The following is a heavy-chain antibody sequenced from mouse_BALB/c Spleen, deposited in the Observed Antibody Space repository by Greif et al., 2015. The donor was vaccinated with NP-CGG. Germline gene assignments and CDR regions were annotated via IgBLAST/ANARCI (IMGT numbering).Heavy chain of an antibody. V-gene: IGHV5-15*02. J-gene: IGHJ4*01. CDR2: ISNLAYSI. CDR1: GFTFSDYG. CDR3: ASYYGNYYYAMDY. Sequence: EVKLVESGGGLVQPGGSRKLSCAASGFTFSDYGMAWVRQAPGKGPEWVAFISNLAYSIYYADTVTGRFTISRENAKNTLYLETSSLRSEDTAMYYCASYYGNYYYAMDYWGQGTSVTVSS. D-gene: IGHD2-1*01.